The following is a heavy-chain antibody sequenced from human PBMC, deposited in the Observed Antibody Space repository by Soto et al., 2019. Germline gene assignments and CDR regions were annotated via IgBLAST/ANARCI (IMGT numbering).Heavy chain of an antibody. D-gene: IGHD1-26*01. Sequence: PSETLSLTCTVSGGSISSGDYYWSWIRQPPGKGLEWIGYIYYSGSTYYNPSLKSRVTISVDTSKNQFSLKLSSVTAADTAVYYCARAASYYGNYYYGMDVWGQGTTVTVSS. CDR3: ARAASYYGNYYYGMDV. CDR2: IYYSGST. V-gene: IGHV4-30-4*01. CDR1: GGSISSGDYY. J-gene: IGHJ6*02.